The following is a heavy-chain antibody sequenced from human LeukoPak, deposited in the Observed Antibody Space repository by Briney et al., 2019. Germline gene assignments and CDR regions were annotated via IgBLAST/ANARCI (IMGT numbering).Heavy chain of an antibody. D-gene: IGHD2-15*01. CDR1: GGSFSGYY. J-gene: IGHJ5*02. CDR3: ARGSRDIVVVVAATPRWFDP. Sequence: SETLSLTCAVYGGSFSGYYWSWIRQPPGKGLEWIGEINHSGSTNYNPSLKSRVTISVDTSKNQFSLKLSSVTAADTAVYYCARGSRDIVVVVAATPRWFDPWGQGTLVTVSS. CDR2: INHSGST. V-gene: IGHV4-34*01.